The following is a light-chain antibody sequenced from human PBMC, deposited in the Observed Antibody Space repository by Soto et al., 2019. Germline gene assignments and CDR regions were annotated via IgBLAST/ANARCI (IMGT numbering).Light chain of an antibody. CDR1: QXVSSX. V-gene: IGKV3-15*01. Sequence: EIVMTQSPATLSVSPGEXXXXXXXASQXVSSXXAWYQQKPGQAPRLLIYGASTRATGIPARFSGSGSGTEFTLTISSLQSEDXAVYXXQQXXXWPPWTFGQGTKVEIK. CDR2: GAS. J-gene: IGKJ1*01. CDR3: QQXXXWPPWT.